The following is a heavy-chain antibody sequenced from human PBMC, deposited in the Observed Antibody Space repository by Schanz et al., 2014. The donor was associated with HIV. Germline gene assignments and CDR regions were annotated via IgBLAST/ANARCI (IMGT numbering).Heavy chain of an antibody. Sequence: QVQLQESGPGLVKPSQTLSLTCTVSGDSISGGGYYWSWIRQHPGKGLEWIGYIYYSGNTYYNPSLKSRLTMSVDTSKKQFSLKLSSVTAADTAVYYCARSYGSGNLFDVWGQGTLVTVSS. D-gene: IGHD3-10*01. CDR2: IYYSGNT. CDR3: ARSYGSGNLFDV. J-gene: IGHJ4*02. V-gene: IGHV4-31*03. CDR1: GDSISGGGYY.